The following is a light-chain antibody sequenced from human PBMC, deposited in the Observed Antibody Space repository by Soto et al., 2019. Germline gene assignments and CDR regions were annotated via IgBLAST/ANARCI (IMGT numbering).Light chain of an antibody. CDR1: QSLLHSNGYNY. V-gene: IGKV2-28*01. Sequence: DLVMTQSPLSLPVTPGEPASISCRSSQSLLHSNGYNYLDWYLQKPGQSPQLLIYLGSNRASGVPDRFSGSGSGTDFTLKISRVEAEDVGVYYCMQSLQLPRTFGRGTKVDIK. CDR3: MQSLQLPRT. CDR2: LGS. J-gene: IGKJ3*01.